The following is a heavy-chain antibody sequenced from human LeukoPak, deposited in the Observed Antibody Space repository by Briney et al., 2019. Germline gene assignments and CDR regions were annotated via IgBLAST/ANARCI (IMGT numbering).Heavy chain of an antibody. CDR3: ARGDRVGVTTGHFDY. D-gene: IGHD1-26*01. J-gene: IGHJ4*02. V-gene: IGHV3-7*03. Sequence: PGGSLRLSCAASGFTFRNYWMSWVRQVPGTGLEWVANIKQDGSDRNYVTSVRGRFTISRDNAESSLYLQMNSLRAEDTAVYYCARGDRVGVTTGHFDYWGQGALVTVSS. CDR1: GFTFRNYW. CDR2: IKQDGSDR.